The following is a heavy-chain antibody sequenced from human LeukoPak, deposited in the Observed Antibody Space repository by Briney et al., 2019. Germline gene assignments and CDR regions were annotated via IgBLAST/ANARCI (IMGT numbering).Heavy chain of an antibody. Sequence: GGSLRLSCVGSGFSFDSYWMSWVRQAPGKGLEWVANINEDGSERYYVDSVKGRFTISRDNAESSLSLQMNRMRGEDTAVYHCVKEGQTKRDLLDYWGQGTLVTVSS. D-gene: IGHD1-26*01. V-gene: IGHV3-7*01. CDR2: INEDGSER. CDR1: GFSFDSYW. J-gene: IGHJ4*02. CDR3: VKEGQTKRDLLDY.